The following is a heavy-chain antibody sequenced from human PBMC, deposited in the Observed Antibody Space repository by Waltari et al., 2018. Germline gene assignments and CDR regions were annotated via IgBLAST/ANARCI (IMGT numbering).Heavy chain of an antibody. V-gene: IGHV4-59*01. CDR2: IYYSGST. J-gene: IGHJ6*03. CDR1: GGSISSYY. Sequence: QVQLQESGPGLVKPSETLSLTCTVSGGSISSYYWSWIRQPPAQGLEWIGYIYYSGSTNYNPSLKSRVTISVDTSKNQFSLKLSSVTAADTAVYYCARGKEEQWLVHNYYYYMDVWGKGTTVTVSS. CDR3: ARGKEEQWLVHNYYYYMDV. D-gene: IGHD6-19*01.